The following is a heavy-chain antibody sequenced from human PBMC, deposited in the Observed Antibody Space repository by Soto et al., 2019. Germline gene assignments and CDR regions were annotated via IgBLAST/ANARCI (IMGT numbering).Heavy chain of an antibody. CDR2: ISYDGSNK. CDR3: ARDSSYGEDP. Sequence: GGSLRLSCSASGFTFSSYAMHWVRQAPGKGLEWVAVISYDGSNKYYADSVKGRFTISRDSSKNTLYLQMNSLRAEDTAVYYCARDSSYGEDPWGQGTQVTVSS. J-gene: IGHJ5*02. V-gene: IGHV3-30-3*01. CDR1: GFTFSSYA. D-gene: IGHD4-17*01.